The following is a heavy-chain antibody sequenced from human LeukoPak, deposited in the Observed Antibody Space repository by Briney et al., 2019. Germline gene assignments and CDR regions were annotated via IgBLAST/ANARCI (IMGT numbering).Heavy chain of an antibody. CDR1: GFTFSTSA. Sequence: SVKVSCKASGFTFSTSAVQWVRQARGQRLEWIGWIVVGSGTTHYALKFQERVTITRDVSTNTAYMELSSLRAEDTAIYYCAAEGPHDFFDYWGQGTLVTVSS. V-gene: IGHV1-58*01. CDR3: AAEGPHDFFDY. J-gene: IGHJ4*02. CDR2: IVVGSGTT. D-gene: IGHD3-3*01.